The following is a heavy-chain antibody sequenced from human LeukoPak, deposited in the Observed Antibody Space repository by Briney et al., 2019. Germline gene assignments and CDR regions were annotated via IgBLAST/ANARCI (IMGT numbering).Heavy chain of an antibody. Sequence: QPGGSLRLSCVASGFTLSSYWTHWVRQAPGKGLVWVSRIRFDGSITTYADFVRGRFTISRDNARNTLYLQMNSLRAEDTAVYYCAREAGVPPTTQQWPTSVDCWGQGTLVTVSS. CDR1: GFTLSSYW. CDR2: IRFDGSIT. V-gene: IGHV3-74*01. CDR3: AREAGVPPTTQQWPTSVDC. D-gene: IGHD5-18*01. J-gene: IGHJ4*02.